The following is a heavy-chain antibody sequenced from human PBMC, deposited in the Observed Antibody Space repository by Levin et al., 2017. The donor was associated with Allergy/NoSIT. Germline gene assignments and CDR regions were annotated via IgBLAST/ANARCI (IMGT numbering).Heavy chain of an antibody. CDR2: ISYDGSNK. CDR1: GFTFSSYA. Sequence: GGSLRLSCAASGFTFSSYAMHWVRQAPGKGLEWVAVISYDGSNKYYADSVKGRFTISRDNSKNTLYLQMNSLRAEDTAVYYCARVISPLVVVTAVFDYWGQGTLVTVSS. CDR3: ARVISPLVVVTAVFDY. V-gene: IGHV3-30-3*01. D-gene: IGHD2-21*02. J-gene: IGHJ4*02.